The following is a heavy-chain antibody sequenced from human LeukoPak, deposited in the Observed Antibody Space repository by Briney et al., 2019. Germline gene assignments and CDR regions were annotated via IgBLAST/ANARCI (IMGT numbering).Heavy chain of an antibody. D-gene: IGHD3-10*01. CDR1: GYTFTSYY. V-gene: IGHV1-46*01. J-gene: IGHJ4*02. CDR2: INPSGGST. CDR3: ARLKSYYYGSGSYDDY. Sequence: ASVKVSCKASGYTFTSYYIHWVRQAPGQGLEWMGIINPSGGSTSYAQKFQGRVTMTRDTSTSTVYMELSSLRSEDTAVYYCARLKSYYYGSGSYDDYWGQGTLVTVSS.